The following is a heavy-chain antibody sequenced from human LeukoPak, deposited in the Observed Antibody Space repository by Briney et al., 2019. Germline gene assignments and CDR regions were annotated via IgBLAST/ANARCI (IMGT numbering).Heavy chain of an antibody. CDR3: AKGALGVAPADWFDP. CDR2: IYYSGST. D-gene: IGHD2-2*01. CDR1: GGSISSYY. J-gene: IGHJ5*02. V-gene: IGHV4-59*01. Sequence: SETLSLTCTVSGGSISSYYWSWIRQPPGKGLEWIGYIYYSGSTNYNPSLRSRVTISVDTSKNQFSLKLTSVTAADTAVYYCAKGALGVAPADWFDPWGQGILVTVSS.